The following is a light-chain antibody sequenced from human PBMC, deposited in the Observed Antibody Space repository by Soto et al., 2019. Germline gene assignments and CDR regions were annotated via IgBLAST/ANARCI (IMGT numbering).Light chain of an antibody. CDR1: QSISRY. V-gene: IGKV1-39*01. CDR3: QQSYSTLWT. J-gene: IGKJ1*01. CDR2: AAS. Sequence: DIQMAQSPSSLSACLVYIVTMTCLASQSISRYLNWYQQKPGKAPKLLIYAASSLLGGVPSRFSGSGSGTDFTLTISSLQPGDFATYYCQQSYSTLWTFGQGTKVDTK.